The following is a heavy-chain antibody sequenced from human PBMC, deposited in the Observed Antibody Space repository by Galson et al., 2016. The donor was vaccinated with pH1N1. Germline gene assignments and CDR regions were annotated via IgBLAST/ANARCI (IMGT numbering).Heavy chain of an antibody. Sequence: SVKVSCKASGYSVTRYYMHWIRQAPGQGLEWMGIIDPSDGTTTYSQKFQDRISLTRDTSTNSVYMELNNLRPGDSGTYFCARRYYFDYWGQGTLVTVSS. J-gene: IGHJ4*02. CDR2: IDPSDGTT. CDR1: GYSVTRYY. V-gene: IGHV1-46*01. CDR3: ARRYYFDY.